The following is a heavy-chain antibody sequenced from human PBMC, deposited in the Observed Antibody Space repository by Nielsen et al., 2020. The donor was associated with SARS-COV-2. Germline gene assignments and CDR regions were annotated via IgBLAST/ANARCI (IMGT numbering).Heavy chain of an antibody. CDR1: GFTFSSYA. J-gene: IGHJ5*02. Sequence: GESLKISCAASGFTFSSYAMHWVRQAPGKGLEWVAVIWYDGGNEYYADSVKGRFTISRDNSKNTLYVQMNSLRAEDTAVYYCARVDSTRVFAILHWFDPWGQGTLVTVSS. CDR2: IWYDGGNE. CDR3: ARVDSTRVFAILHWFDP. D-gene: IGHD2-21*01. V-gene: IGHV3-33*01.